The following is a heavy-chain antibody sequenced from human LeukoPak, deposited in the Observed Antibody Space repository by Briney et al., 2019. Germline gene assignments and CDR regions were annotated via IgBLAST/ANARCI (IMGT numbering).Heavy chain of an antibody. V-gene: IGHV3-9*01. CDR1: GFTFDDYA. Sequence: QTGGSLRLSCAASGFTFDDYAMHWVRQAPGKGLEWVSGISWNSGSIGYADSVKGRFTISRDNAKNSLYLQMNGLTADDTAIYYCASDIVATSGDYWGQGTLVTVSS. CDR2: ISWNSGSI. CDR3: ASDIVATSGDY. J-gene: IGHJ4*02. D-gene: IGHD5-12*01.